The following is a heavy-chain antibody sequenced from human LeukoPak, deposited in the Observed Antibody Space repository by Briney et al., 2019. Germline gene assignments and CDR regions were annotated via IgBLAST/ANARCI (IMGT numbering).Heavy chain of an antibody. CDR3: ARGPDDFDY. V-gene: IGHV4-59*01. CDR1: GGSIYSYY. CDR2: IYHSGST. D-gene: IGHD5-24*01. J-gene: IGHJ4*02. Sequence: PSETLSLTCTVSGGSIYSYYWSWIRQPPGKGLQWIGYIYHSGSTRYNPSLKSRVTISVDTSKNQFSLKLSSVTAADTAVYYCARGPDDFDYSGQGTLVTVSS.